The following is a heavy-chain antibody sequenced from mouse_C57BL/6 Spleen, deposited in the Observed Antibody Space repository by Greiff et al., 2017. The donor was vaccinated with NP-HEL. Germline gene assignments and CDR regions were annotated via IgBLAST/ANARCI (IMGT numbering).Heavy chain of an antibody. Sequence: EVQLQESGGGLVKPGGSLKLSCAASGFTFSSYAMSWVRQTPEKRLEWVATISDGGSYTYYPDNVKGRFTISRDNAKNNLYLQMSHLKSEDTAMYYCARGGLRQYYYAMDYWGQGTSVTVSS. CDR1: GFTFSSYA. CDR2: ISDGGSYT. CDR3: ARGGLRQYYYAMDY. V-gene: IGHV5-4*01. D-gene: IGHD2-2*01. J-gene: IGHJ4*01.